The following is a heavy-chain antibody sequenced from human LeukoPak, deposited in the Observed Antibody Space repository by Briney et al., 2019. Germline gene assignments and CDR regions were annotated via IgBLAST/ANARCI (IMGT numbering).Heavy chain of an antibody. D-gene: IGHD3-22*01. CDR2: ISAYNGNT. J-gene: IGHJ6*03. CDR1: GYTFTSYG. CDR3: AREGYYDSSGYPYYHYYYMDV. Sequence: ASVKVSCKASGYTFTSYGISWVRQAPGQGLEWMGWISAYNGNTNYAQKLQGRVTMTTDTSTSTAYMELRSLRSDDTAVYYCAREGYYDSSGYPYYHYYYMDVWGKGTTVTVSS. V-gene: IGHV1-18*01.